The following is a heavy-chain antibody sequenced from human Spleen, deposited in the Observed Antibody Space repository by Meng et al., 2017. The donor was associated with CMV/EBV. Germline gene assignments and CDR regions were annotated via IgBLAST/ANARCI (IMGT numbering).Heavy chain of an antibody. CDR2: IDWDDDK. Sequence: SGPTLVKPTQTLTLTCTFSGFSLSTSGMRVSWIRQPPGKALEWLARIDWDDDKCHSTSLKTRLTISEDPSKNQVVLTMTNMDPVYTATYYCACSGIFGGLSHDFWGQGTLVTVSS. V-gene: IGHV2-70D*14. CDR3: ACSGIFGGLSHDF. D-gene: IGHD3-3*01. CDR1: GFSLSTSGMR. J-gene: IGHJ4*02.